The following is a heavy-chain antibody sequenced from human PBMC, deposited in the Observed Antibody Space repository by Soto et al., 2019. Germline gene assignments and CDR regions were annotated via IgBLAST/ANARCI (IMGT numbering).Heavy chain of an antibody. D-gene: IGHD3-10*01. CDR3: ARKALLWFGDPNPPRWFDP. V-gene: IGHV1-8*01. J-gene: IGHJ5*02. CDR2: MNPNSGNT. CDR1: GYTFTSYD. Sequence: ASVKVSCKASGYTFTSYDINWVRQATGQGLEWMGWMNPNSGNTGYAQKFQGRVTMTRNTSISTAYMELSSLRSEDTAVYYCARKALLWFGDPNPPRWFDPWGQGTLLTVSS.